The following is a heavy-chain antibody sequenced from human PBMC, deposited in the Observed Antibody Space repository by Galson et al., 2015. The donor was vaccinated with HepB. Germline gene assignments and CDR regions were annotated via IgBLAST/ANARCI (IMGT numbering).Heavy chain of an antibody. CDR2: FYYTGNT. Sequence: LSLTCAVSGASTSSNTYYWSWIRPPPGRGLEWIGSFYYTGNTHYNPSLKSRVTISGDTSKNQFSLKLNSVTAADTAVYYCARHESESKTYAADNWGQGTLVTVSS. CDR1: GASTSSNTYY. D-gene: IGHD2-2*01. V-gene: IGHV4-39*01. J-gene: IGHJ4*02. CDR3: ARHESESKTYAADN.